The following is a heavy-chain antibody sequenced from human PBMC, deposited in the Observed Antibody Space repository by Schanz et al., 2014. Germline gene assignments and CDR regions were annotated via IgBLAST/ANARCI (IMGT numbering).Heavy chain of an antibody. J-gene: IGHJ6*02. CDR3: AKDRGGDYEVSYYYGMDV. CDR2: ISGRGDST. CDR1: GFSFSTYA. D-gene: IGHD4-17*01. Sequence: EVQLVESGGGLAQPGGSLRLSCAASGFSFSTYAMNWVRQAPGKGLEWVSLISGRGDSTHYADSVKGRFTISRDNSRKTLYLQMNSLRAEDTAVYYCAKDRGGDYEVSYYYGMDVWGQGTLVTVAS. V-gene: IGHV3-23*04.